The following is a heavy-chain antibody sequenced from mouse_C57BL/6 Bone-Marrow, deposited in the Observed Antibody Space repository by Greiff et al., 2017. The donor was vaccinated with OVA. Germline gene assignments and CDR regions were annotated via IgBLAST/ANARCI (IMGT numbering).Heavy chain of an antibody. CDR3: ARQGTLGRDFDY. V-gene: IGHV5-12*01. J-gene: IGHJ2*01. CDR1: GFTFSDYY. D-gene: IGHD4-1*01. CDR2: ISNGGGST. Sequence: EVKLVESGGGLVQPGGSLKLSCAASGFTFSDYYMYWVRQTPEKRLEWVAYISNGGGSTYYPDTVKGRFTISRDNAKNTLYLQMSRLKSEDTSMYYCARQGTLGRDFDYWGQGTTLTVSS.